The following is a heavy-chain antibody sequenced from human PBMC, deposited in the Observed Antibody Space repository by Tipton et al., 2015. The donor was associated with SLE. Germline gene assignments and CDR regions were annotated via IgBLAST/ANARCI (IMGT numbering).Heavy chain of an antibody. V-gene: IGHV4-39*07. CDR2: IYYSGSP. CDR3: TRRDTSKWRFDY. Sequence: TLSLTCSVSGGSITSSDFSWGWIRQPPGEGLESIGSIYYSGSPSYNPSLRSRVSISVDKSKNQFSLKLNSVTAADTAVYFCTRRDTSKWRFDYWGQGTLVTVSS. D-gene: IGHD2-2*01. J-gene: IGHJ4*02. CDR1: GGSITSSDFS.